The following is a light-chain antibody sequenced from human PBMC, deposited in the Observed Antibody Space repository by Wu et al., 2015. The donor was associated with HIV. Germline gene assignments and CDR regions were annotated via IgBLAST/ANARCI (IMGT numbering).Light chain of an antibody. CDR1: ESIGSSS. J-gene: IGKJ2*01. CDR2: GTS. CDR3: QHYGNSPYT. V-gene: IGKV3-20*01. Sequence: EMVLTQSPGTLSLSPGERATLSCRVSESIGSSSLAWYQQKPGQSPRLLIYGTSSRATGFPDRFSGSGSGTDFTLTISRLDPEDFAVYYCQHYGNSPYTFGQGTKLEIK.